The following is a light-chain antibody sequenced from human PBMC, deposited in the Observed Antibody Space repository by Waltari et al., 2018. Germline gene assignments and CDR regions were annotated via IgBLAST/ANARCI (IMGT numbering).Light chain of an antibody. J-gene: IGLJ1*01. CDR1: SSDIGRYDL. CDR3: SSHGGSDKFYV. CDR2: EVN. Sequence: QSALTQPPSASGSPGQSVAISCTGTSSDIGRYDLVSWYQQHPGKAPKLILSEVNKRPSGVPGRFAGAKSGNTASLTVSGLQAEDEADYYCSSHGGSDKFYVFGTGTKVTVL. V-gene: IGLV2-8*01.